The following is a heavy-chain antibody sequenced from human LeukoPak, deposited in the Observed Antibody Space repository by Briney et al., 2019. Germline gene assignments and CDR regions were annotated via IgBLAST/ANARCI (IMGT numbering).Heavy chain of an antibody. CDR2: INHSGST. Sequence: SETLSLTCAVYGGSFSGYYWSWIRQPPGKGLEWIGEINHSGSTNYNPSLKSRVTLSVDTSKNQFSLKLSSVTAADTAVYYCARERLAVDYWGQGTLVTVSS. D-gene: IGHD6-19*01. J-gene: IGHJ4*02. V-gene: IGHV4-34*01. CDR1: GGSFSGYY. CDR3: ARERLAVDY.